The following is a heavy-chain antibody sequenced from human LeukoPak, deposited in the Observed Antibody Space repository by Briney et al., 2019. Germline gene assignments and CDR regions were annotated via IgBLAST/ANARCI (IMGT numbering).Heavy chain of an antibody. V-gene: IGHV4-61*02. D-gene: IGHD3-10*01. CDR1: GGSISSGSFY. CDR2: IYTTGST. J-gene: IGHJ5*02. Sequence: SQTLSLTCTVSGGSISSGSFYWSWIRQPARKGLEWIGRIYTTGSTNYNPSLKSRVTISVDTSKNQFSLKLSSVTAADTAVYYCARHYRYWFDPWGQGTLVTVSS. CDR3: ARHYRYWFDP.